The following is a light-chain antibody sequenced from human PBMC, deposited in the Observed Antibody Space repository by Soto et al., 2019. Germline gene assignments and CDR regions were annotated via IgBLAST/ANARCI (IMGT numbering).Light chain of an antibody. J-gene: IGKJ1*01. V-gene: IGKV1-27*01. CDR2: AAS. CDR1: QGIRNY. Sequence: DIQMTQSPSSLSASVGDRVTITCGASQGIRNYLAWYKQKPGKVPKLLIYAASTLQSGVPSRFSGSGSGTNFTLTISSLQPEDVATYYCQKYNSAPRTFGQGTKVEIK. CDR3: QKYNSAPRT.